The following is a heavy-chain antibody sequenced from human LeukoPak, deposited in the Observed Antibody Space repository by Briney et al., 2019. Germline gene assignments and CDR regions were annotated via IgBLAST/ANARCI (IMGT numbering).Heavy chain of an antibody. CDR2: INPNSGGT. D-gene: IGHD1-26*01. Sequence: GASVKVSCKASGYTFTGYYMHWVRQAPGQGLEWMGWINPNSGGTNYAQKFQGRVTITADESTSTAYMELSSLRSEDTAVYYCARGHQVGATTTVDYWGQGTLVTVSS. CDR3: ARGHQVGATTTVDY. CDR1: GYTFTGYY. V-gene: IGHV1-2*02. J-gene: IGHJ4*02.